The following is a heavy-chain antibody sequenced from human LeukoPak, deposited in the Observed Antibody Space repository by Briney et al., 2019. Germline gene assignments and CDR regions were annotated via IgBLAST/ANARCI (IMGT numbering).Heavy chain of an antibody. CDR1: GYTFTGYY. D-gene: IGHD3-16*01. CDR3: ARGAFGGVRIPFDY. CDR2: INPNSGGT. J-gene: IGHJ4*02. V-gene: IGHV1-2*02. Sequence: ASVKVSCKASGYTFTGYYIHWVRQAPGQGLEWMGWINPNSGGTNYAQKFQGRVTMTRDTSISTAYMELSRLRSDDTAVYYCARGAFGGVRIPFDYWGQGTLVTVSS.